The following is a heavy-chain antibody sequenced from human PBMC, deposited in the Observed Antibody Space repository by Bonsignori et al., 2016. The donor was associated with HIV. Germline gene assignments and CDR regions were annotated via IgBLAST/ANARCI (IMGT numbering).Heavy chain of an antibody. CDR1: GFTFSSYS. D-gene: IGHD5-24*01. CDR3: ARGGRWLQLSPYYFDY. CDR2: ISSSSSTI. V-gene: IGHV3-48*02. Sequence: GESLKISCAASGFTFSSYSMNWVRQAPGKGLEWVSYISSSSSTIYYADSVKGRFTISRDNAKNSLYLQMNSLRDEDTAVYYCARGGRWLQLSPYYFDYWGQGTLVTVSS. J-gene: IGHJ4*02.